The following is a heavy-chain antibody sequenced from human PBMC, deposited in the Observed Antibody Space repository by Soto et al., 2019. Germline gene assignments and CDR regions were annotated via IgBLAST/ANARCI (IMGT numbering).Heavy chain of an antibody. CDR1: GGSISSYY. V-gene: IGHV4-59*01. J-gene: IGHJ4*02. CDR3: ARDGDYDYFDY. D-gene: IGHD4-17*01. Sequence: QVQLQESGPGLVKPSETLSLTCTVSGGSISSYYWSWIRQPPGKGLEWIGYIYYSRSTNYNPSLQRRVTISVAKSKNQFSLKLSSVTDADTAVYYCARDGDYDYFDYWGQGTLVTVSS. CDR2: IYYSRST.